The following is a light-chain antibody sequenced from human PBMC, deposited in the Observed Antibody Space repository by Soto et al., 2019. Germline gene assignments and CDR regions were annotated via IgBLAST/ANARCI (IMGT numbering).Light chain of an antibody. CDR3: QQYHYWPPVT. Sequence: EIVMTQSPVTLSLSPGERATLSCRASQTISYNLAWYQQKPGQAPRLLIYGASTRATGIPARFSGSGSGTEYTLTISSLQSEDFAVYYCQQYHYWPPVTFGGGTRVEIK. CDR1: QTISYN. V-gene: IGKV3-15*01. J-gene: IGKJ4*01. CDR2: GAS.